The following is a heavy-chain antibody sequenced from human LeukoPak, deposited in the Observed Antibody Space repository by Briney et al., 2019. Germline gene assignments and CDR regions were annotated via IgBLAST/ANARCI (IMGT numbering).Heavy chain of an antibody. D-gene: IGHD3-9*01. CDR1: GCIFRNYA. J-gene: IGHJ4*02. Sequence: GGSLRLSCAASGCIFRNYAMSWVRQPPRKGLEWVSAITGSGDTTYYPDSVKGRFTISRDNSKNTLYVEMNTLRAEDTAVYYCAKWGDYDILTGYYDSDFWGQGTLVTVSS. V-gene: IGHV3-23*01. CDR3: AKWGDYDILTGYYDSDF. CDR2: ITGSGDTT.